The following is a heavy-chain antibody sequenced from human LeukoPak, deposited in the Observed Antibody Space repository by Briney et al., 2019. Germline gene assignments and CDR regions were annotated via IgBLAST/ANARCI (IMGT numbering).Heavy chain of an antibody. V-gene: IGHV4-59*11. D-gene: IGHD3-22*01. CDR2: IYYSGSS. CDR3: ARVYYYDSSGLHFDY. J-gene: IGHJ4*02. CDR1: GGSISSHY. Sequence: SETLSLTCTVSGGSISSHYWSWIRQPPGKGLEWIGYIYYSGSSNYNPSLKSRVTISVDTSKNQFSLKLSSVTAADTAVYYRARVYYYDSSGLHFDYWGQGTLVTVSS.